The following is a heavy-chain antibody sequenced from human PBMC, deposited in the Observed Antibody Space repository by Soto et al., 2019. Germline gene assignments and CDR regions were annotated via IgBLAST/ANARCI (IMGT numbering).Heavy chain of an antibody. CDR1: GYTFTSYG. V-gene: IGHV1-18*01. J-gene: IGHJ6*02. CDR3: VRAPIALAGMPGCYYYVLDA. CDR2: ISAYNGNT. D-gene: IGHD6-19*01. Sequence: QVQLVQSGAEVKKPGASVKVSCKASGYTFTSYGISWVRQAPGQGLEWMGWISAYNGNTNYAQKLQGRVTMTTDTSTSTACMALRVMRSDNTAVYYRVRAPIALAGMPGCYYYVLDAWGQGTTVTVSS.